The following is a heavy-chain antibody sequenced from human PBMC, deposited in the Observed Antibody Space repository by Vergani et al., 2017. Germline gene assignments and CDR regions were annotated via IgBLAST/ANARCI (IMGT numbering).Heavy chain of an antibody. CDR2: IIPIFGTA. Sequence: QVQLVQSGAEVKKPGASVKVSCKVSGYTLTELSMHWVRQAPGKGLEWMGGIIPIFGTANYAQKFQGRVTITADESTSTAYMELSSLRSEDTAVYYCARAPRVLMEADAFDIWGQGTMVTVSS. J-gene: IGHJ3*02. V-gene: IGHV1-69*13. CDR3: ARAPRVLMEADAFDI. D-gene: IGHD2-15*01. CDR1: GYTLTELS.